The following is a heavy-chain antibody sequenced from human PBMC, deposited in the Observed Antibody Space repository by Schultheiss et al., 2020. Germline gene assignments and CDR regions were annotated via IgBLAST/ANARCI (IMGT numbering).Heavy chain of an antibody. V-gene: IGHV1-69*13. CDR3: ARSGGDWNVLLWWFDP. CDR2: IVPILRTT. Sequence: SVKVSCKASGGTFSSYAISWVRQAPGQGLEWMGGIVPILRTTDYAQKFQGRVTITADESTSTAYMELSSLRSEDTAMYYCARSGGDWNVLLWWFDPWGQGTQVTVSS. CDR1: GGTFSSYA. J-gene: IGHJ5*02. D-gene: IGHD2-21*02.